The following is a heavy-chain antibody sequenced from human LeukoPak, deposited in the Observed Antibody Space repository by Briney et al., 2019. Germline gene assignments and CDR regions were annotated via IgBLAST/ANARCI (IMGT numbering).Heavy chain of an antibody. Sequence: SETLSLTCTVSGGSISSSNYYWGWIRQPPGKGLEWIASIHYSETTYYNPSLKSRVTISVDTSKNHFSLKLSSVTAADTAVYYCARRYSYAYGYMDVWGKGTTVTVSS. J-gene: IGHJ6*03. V-gene: IGHV4-39*02. D-gene: IGHD3-16*01. CDR3: ARRYSYAYGYMDV. CDR1: GGSISSSNYY. CDR2: IHYSETT.